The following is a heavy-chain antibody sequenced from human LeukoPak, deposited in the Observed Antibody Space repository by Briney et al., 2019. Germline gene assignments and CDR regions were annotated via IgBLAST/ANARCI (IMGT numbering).Heavy chain of an antibody. V-gene: IGHV3-74*01. CDR1: VFTFSRYW. Sequence: HPGGSLRLSCAASVFTFSRYWMHCVRQAPGEGGVWVSRIYSDGSSTSYADSVKGRFTISRDNAKNTLYLQMNSLRAEDTALYYCAKVMAYCGGDCYSSLDYWGQGTLVTVSS. D-gene: IGHD2-21*02. J-gene: IGHJ4*02. CDR3: AKVMAYCGGDCYSSLDY. CDR2: IYSDGSST.